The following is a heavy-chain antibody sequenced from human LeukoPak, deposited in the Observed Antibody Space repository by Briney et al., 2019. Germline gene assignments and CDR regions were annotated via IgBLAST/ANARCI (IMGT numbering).Heavy chain of an antibody. CDR1: GVSISSSNSY. CDR2: VYMNRNI. J-gene: IGHJ4*02. V-gene: IGHV4-39*07. D-gene: IGHD2-15*01. CDR3: ASLGSNDY. Sequence: PSETLSLTCTVSGVSISSSNSYWGWIRQPPGKGLEWIGRVYMNRNINYNPSLKSRVTISADTSKNQFSLQLTSVTAADTAVYYCASLGSNDYWGQGTLVTVSS.